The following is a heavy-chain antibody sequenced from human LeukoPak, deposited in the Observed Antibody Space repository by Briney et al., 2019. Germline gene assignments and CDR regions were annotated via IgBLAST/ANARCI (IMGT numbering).Heavy chain of an antibody. CDR2: ISSSSSYI. CDR1: GFTFSSYS. Sequence: PGGSLRLSCAASGFTFSSYSMNWVRQAPGKGLEWVSSISSSSSYIYYADSVKGRFTISGDNSRNTLYLQMDSLSAEDTAVYYCVKVDTWGQGTLVTVSS. CDR3: VKVDT. V-gene: IGHV3-21*01. J-gene: IGHJ4*02. D-gene: IGHD5-18*01.